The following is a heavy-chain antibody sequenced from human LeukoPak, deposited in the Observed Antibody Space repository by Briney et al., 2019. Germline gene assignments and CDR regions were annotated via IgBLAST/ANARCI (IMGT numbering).Heavy chain of an antibody. J-gene: IGHJ4*02. Sequence: GGSLRLSCAASGFTSSSYAMHWVRQAPGKGLEWVAVISYDGSNKYYADSVKGRFTISRDNSKNTLYLQMNSLRAEDTAVYYCAREGPRGNSQFDYWGQGTLVTVSS. CDR1: GFTSSSYA. CDR2: ISYDGSNK. CDR3: AREGPRGNSQFDY. V-gene: IGHV3-30-3*01. D-gene: IGHD2/OR15-2a*01.